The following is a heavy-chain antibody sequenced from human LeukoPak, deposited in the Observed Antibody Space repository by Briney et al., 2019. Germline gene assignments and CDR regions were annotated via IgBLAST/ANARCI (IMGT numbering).Heavy chain of an antibody. J-gene: IGHJ6*02. CDR2: ISYHGSNK. CDR3: ARTRESGGYFYHGMDV. V-gene: IGHV3-30*09. CDR1: GFTFGIYA. Sequence: GGSLRLSCAASGFTFGIYAMHWVRQAPGKGLEWVAAISYHGSNKYHADSVKGRFAISRDNSKNILYLQMNSLRVEDTAVYYCARTRESGGYFYHGMDVWGQGTPVTVSS. D-gene: IGHD1-26*01.